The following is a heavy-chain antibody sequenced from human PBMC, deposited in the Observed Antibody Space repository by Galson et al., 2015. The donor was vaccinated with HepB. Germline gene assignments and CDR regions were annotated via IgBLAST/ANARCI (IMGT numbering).Heavy chain of an antibody. CDR1: GGSMSSYHYY. V-gene: IGHV4-39*07. CDR3: ARDIDGGQPFDY. J-gene: IGHJ4*02. D-gene: IGHD4-23*01. CDR2: IYYSGAT. Sequence: SLTCTVSGGSMSSYHYYWGWIRQPPGKGLEYIGSIYYSGATYYNPSLKSRVTISVDTSKNQFSLKLTSVTAADTAVYYCARDIDGGQPFDYWGQGTLVTVSS.